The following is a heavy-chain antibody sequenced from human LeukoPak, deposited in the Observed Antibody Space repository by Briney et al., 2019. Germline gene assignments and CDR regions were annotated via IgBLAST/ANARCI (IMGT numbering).Heavy chain of an antibody. Sequence: GGSLRLSCAASEFTVSSNYMSWVRQAPGNGLEWVSVIYSDGTTYYADSVRGRFSISRDNSKNTVYLQMNSLRAEDTAVYYCARVGYGSSCGERLYFDSWGQGTLVTVSS. CDR1: EFTVSSNY. CDR3: ARVGYGSSCGERLYFDS. V-gene: IGHV3-66*01. D-gene: IGHD6-13*01. J-gene: IGHJ4*02. CDR2: IYSDGTT.